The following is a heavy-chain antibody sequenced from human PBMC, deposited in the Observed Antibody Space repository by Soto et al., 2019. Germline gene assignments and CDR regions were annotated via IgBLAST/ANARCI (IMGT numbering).Heavy chain of an antibody. V-gene: IGHV4-59*08. Sequence: QVQLQESGPGLVKPSETLSLTCAVSGGSITPYYWSWIRQPPGKGLEWIGYIYFAGTTTYNPSLQSRVSMSVDTSANQFSLKLTSVTAADTAVYYCARLGGYFQALDSWGQGTLVTVSS. CDR2: IYFAGTT. CDR3: ARLGGYFQALDS. D-gene: IGHD3-22*01. J-gene: IGHJ4*02. CDR1: GGSITPYY.